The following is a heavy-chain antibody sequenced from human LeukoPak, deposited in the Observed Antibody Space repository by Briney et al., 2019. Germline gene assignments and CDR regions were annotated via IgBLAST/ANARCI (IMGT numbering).Heavy chain of an antibody. Sequence: GGSLRLSCAASGFTVSSNYMSWVRQAPGKGLEWVSAISDSGGSTYYADSVKGRFTISRDNSKYTLYLQMNSLRVEDTAVYYCAKALYSFGTNYYYYYMDVWGKGTTVTISS. CDR3: AKALYSFGTNYYYYYMDV. CDR2: ISDSGGST. CDR1: GFTVSSNY. V-gene: IGHV3-23*01. J-gene: IGHJ6*03. D-gene: IGHD5-18*01.